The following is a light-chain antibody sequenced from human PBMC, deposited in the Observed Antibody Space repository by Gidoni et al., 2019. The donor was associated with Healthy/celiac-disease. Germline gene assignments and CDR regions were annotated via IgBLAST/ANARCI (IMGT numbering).Light chain of an antibody. Sequence: IVLTQSPASLSLSPGSRATLSCMSSQSVSSYLAWYQQKPGQAPRLLIYDASNRATGIPARFSGSGSGTDFTRTISSLEPEDFAVYYCQQRGNWPPWTFGQGTKVEIK. CDR2: DAS. V-gene: IGKV3-11*01. J-gene: IGKJ1*01. CDR1: QSVSSY. CDR3: QQRGNWPPWT.